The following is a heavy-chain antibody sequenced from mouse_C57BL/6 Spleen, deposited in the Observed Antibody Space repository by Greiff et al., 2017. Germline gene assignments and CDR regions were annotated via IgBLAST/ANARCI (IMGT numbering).Heavy chain of an antibody. CDR3: TREGSNYEAYAMDF. CDR1: GFTFSGYA. Sequence: EVKVEESGEGLVKPGGSLTLSCAASGFTFSGYAMSWVRQTPEKRLEWVAYISSGGDYIYYADTVKGRFTISRDNARNTLYLHMSSLKSEDTAMYYCTREGSNYEAYAMDFGGQGTSVTVSS. J-gene: IGHJ4*01. D-gene: IGHD2-5*01. CDR2: ISSGGDYI. V-gene: IGHV5-9-1*02.